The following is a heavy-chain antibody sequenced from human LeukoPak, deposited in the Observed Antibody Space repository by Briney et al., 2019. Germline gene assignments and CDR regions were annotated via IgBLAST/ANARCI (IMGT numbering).Heavy chain of an antibody. CDR3: ARGGPYSMVRGVNYYYYYMDV. CDR2: IYTSGST. CDR1: GGSISSYY. D-gene: IGHD3-10*01. Sequence: PSETLSLTCSVSGGSISSYYWSWIRQPAGKGLEWIGRIYTSGSTNYNPSLKSRVTMSVDTSKNQFSLKLSSVTAADTAVYYCARGGPYSMVRGVNYYYYYMDVWGKGTTVTISS. J-gene: IGHJ6*03. V-gene: IGHV4-4*07.